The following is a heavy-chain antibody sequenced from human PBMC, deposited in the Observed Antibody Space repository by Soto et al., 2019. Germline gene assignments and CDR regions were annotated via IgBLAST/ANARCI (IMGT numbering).Heavy chain of an antibody. J-gene: IGHJ6*02. D-gene: IGHD3-10*01. V-gene: IGHV3-30-3*01. CDR1: GFTFSSYA. CDR2: ISYDGSNK. Sequence: GGSLRLSCAASGFTFSSYAMHWVRQAPGKGLEWVAVISYDGSNKYYADSVKGRFTISRDNSKNTLYLQMNSLRAEDTAVYYCARDPPITMVRGVTRTPYYSYGMDVWGQGTTVTVSS. CDR3: ARDPPITMVRGVTRTPYYSYGMDV.